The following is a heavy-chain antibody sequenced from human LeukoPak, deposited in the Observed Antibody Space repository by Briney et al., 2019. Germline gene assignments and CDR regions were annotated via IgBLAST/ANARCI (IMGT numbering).Heavy chain of an antibody. CDR2: IIPIFGTA. V-gene: IGHV1-69*06. D-gene: IGHD1-26*01. CDR3: ASGDRYSGSYVWGYFDY. CDR1: GYTFTGYY. J-gene: IGHJ4*02. Sequence: SVKVSCKASGYTFTGYYIHWVRQAPGQGLEWMGWIIPIFGTANYAQKFQGRVTITADKSTGTAYMELSSLRSEDTAVYYCASGDRYSGSYVWGYFDYWGQGTLVTVSS.